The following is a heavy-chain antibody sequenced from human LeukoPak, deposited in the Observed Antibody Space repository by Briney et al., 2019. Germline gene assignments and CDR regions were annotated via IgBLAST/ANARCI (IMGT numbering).Heavy chain of an antibody. V-gene: IGHV3-66*01. CDR1: GFTFSTYS. CDR3: VRDQNV. D-gene: IGHD2/OR15-2a*01. CDR2: TFSDGNT. J-gene: IGHJ6*02. Sequence: GGSLRLSCAASGFTFSTYSMNWVRQAPGKGPEWVSVTFSDGNTHYRDSVKGRFTTSRDSAKNTVYLQMNSLRAEDTAIYHCVRDQNVWGQGTTVTVS.